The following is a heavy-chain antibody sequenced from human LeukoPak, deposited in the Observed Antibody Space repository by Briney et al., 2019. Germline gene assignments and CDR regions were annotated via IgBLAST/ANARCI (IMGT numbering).Heavy chain of an antibody. CDR1: GGSISSSSYY. CDR2: INHSGST. J-gene: IGHJ4*02. V-gene: IGHV4-39*07. D-gene: IGHD3-3*01. Sequence: SETLSLTCTVSGGSISSSSYYWGWIRQPPGKGLEWIGEINHSGSTNYNPSLKSRVTISVDTSKNQFSLKLSSVTAADTAVYYCARTDFWSGYPNDYWGQGTLVTVSS. CDR3: ARTDFWSGYPNDY.